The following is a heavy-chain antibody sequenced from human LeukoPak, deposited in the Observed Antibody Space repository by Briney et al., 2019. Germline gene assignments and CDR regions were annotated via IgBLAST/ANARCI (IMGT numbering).Heavy chain of an antibody. CDR2: IYRSGST. CDR3: AREDTGYFDY. J-gene: IGHJ4*02. CDR1: GGSISSGGYS. V-gene: IGHV4-30-2*01. Sequence: SETLSLTCAVSGGSISSGGYSWSWIRQPPGKGLEWIGYIYRSGSTYYNPSLKSRVTISVDRSKNQFSLKLSSVTAADTVVYYCAREDTGYFDYWGQGTLVTVSS. D-gene: IGHD3-9*01.